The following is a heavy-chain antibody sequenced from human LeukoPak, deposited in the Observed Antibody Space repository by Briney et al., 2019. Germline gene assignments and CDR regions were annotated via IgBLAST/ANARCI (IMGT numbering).Heavy chain of an antibody. CDR3: ARDGAYGSGSYSGRYYYYYMDV. J-gene: IGHJ6*03. Sequence: GGSLRLSCAASGFTVSSNYMSWVRQAPGKGLEWVSVIYSGGSTYYADSVKGRFTISRDNSKNTLYLQMNSLRAEDTAVYYCARDGAYGSGSYSGRYYYYYMDVWGKGTTVTISS. V-gene: IGHV3-66*01. CDR2: IYSGGST. D-gene: IGHD3-10*01. CDR1: GFTVSSNY.